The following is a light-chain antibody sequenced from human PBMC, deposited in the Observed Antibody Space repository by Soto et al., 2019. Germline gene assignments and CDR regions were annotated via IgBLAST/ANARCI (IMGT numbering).Light chain of an antibody. CDR2: GAS. CDR3: QQYASSPWT. V-gene: IGKV3-20*01. CDR1: QSVSNRY. Sequence: EIMLTQSPGTLSLSPGERATLSCRASQSVSNRYLAWYQQKPGQAPRLLIHGASSRAGGVPDRVSGSGSGTDFTLTISRLEPEDFALYYCQQYASSPWTFGQGTKVEIK. J-gene: IGKJ1*01.